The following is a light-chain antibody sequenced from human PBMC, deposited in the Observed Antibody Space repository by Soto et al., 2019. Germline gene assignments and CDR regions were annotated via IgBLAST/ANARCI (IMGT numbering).Light chain of an antibody. CDR1: QSISSR. CDR3: QQYSTYPYI. CDR2: KAS. J-gene: IGKJ2*01. V-gene: IGKV1-5*03. Sequence: DIQMTQSPSTLSASVGDRVTITCRASQSISSRLAWYQQKPGKAPKLLIYKASTLESGVPSRFSGGGIGTEFSLSISSLQPDDFATYYCQQYSTYPYIFGQGTKVDIK.